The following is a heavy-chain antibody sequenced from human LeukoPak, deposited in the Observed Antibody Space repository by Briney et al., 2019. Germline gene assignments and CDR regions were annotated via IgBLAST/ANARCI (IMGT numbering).Heavy chain of an antibody. J-gene: IGHJ5*02. D-gene: IGHD3-10*01. CDR2: ISSSSGTI. CDR1: GFNLRSYS. V-gene: IGHV3-48*04. Sequence: GGSLRLSCTASGFNLRSYSMSWFRQAPGKGLMWLSFISSSSGTIYYADSVKGRFTISRDNAENSLSLQMNSLIAEDTAVYYCARGLSSGASWWLDPWGQGTLVIVSS. CDR3: ARGLSSGASWWLDP.